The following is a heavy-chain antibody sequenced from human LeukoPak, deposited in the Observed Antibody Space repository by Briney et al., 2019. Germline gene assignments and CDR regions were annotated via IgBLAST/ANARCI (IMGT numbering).Heavy chain of an antibody. V-gene: IGHV3-21*01. Sequence: GGSLRLSCAASGFTFSSYSMNWVRQAPGKGLELVSSISSSSSYIYYADSVKGRFTISRDNAKNSLYLQRNSLRAEDTAVYYCATPGVAARDYWGQEPWSPSPQ. D-gene: IGHD6-6*01. CDR1: GFTFSSYS. CDR2: ISSSSSYI. CDR3: ATPGVAARDY. J-gene: IGHJ4*01.